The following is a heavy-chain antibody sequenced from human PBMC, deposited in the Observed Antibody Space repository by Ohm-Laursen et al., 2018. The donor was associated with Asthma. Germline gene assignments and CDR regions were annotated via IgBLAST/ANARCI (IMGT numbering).Heavy chain of an antibody. Sequence: SLRLSCTASGYTFSRYSIHWVRQFPGKGLEWVAVISYDGSNKYYADSVKDRFTISRDNSKNTLYLQMNSLRAEDTAVYYCAKTMTTVVTAHDPWGQGTLVTVSS. CDR1: GYTFSRYS. J-gene: IGHJ5*02. CDR2: ISYDGSNK. V-gene: IGHV3-30*18. CDR3: AKTMTTVVTAHDP. D-gene: IGHD4-23*01.